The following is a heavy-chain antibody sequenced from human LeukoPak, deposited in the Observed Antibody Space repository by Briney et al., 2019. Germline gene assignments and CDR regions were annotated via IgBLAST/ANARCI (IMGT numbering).Heavy chain of an antibody. D-gene: IGHD2-15*01. CDR1: GGSISSYY. V-gene: IGHV4-59*01. J-gene: IGHJ4*02. Sequence: PSETLSLTCTVSGGSISSYYWSWIRQPPGQGLEWIGYMYYSGSTNYNPSLKSRVTISVDTSKDQFSLKLSSVTAADTAVYYCARRYCSGGSCYSAFDYWGQGTLVTDSS. CDR2: MYYSGST. CDR3: ARRYCSGGSCYSAFDY.